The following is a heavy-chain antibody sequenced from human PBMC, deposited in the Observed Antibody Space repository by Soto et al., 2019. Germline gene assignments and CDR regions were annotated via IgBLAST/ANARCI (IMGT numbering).Heavy chain of an antibody. D-gene: IGHD4-17*01. CDR2: IYYSGST. Sequence: QVQLQESGPGLVKPSQTLSLTCTVSGGSISSGGYYWSWIRQHPGKGLEWIGYIYYSGSTYYNPSLKSRVTISVDPSKTQFSLKLSSVTAADTAVYYCARDGYGDYAWWFDPWGQGTLVTVSS. J-gene: IGHJ5*02. CDR1: GGSISSGGYY. CDR3: ARDGYGDYAWWFDP. V-gene: IGHV4-31*03.